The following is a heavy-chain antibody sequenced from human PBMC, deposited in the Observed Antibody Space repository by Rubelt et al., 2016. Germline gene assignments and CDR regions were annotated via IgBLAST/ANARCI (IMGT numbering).Heavy chain of an antibody. CDR2: ISWNSGSI. D-gene: IGHD3-22*01. Sequence: GRSLRLSCADSGFTFDDYAMHWVRQAPGKGREWVSGISWNSGSIGYEDSVKGRFTISRDNAKNSLYLQMNSLRAEDTALYYYAKSNYYDSSGYIDYWGQGTLVTVSS. CDR1: GFTFDDYA. J-gene: IGHJ4*02. CDR3: AKSNYYDSSGYIDY. V-gene: IGHV3-9*01.